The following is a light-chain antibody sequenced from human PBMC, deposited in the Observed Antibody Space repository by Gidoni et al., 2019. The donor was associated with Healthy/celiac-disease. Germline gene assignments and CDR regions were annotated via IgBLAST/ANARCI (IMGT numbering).Light chain of an antibody. V-gene: IGKV3-20*01. CDR2: GAS. CDR1: QSVSSSY. J-gene: IGKJ1*01. CDR3: QQYGSSPWT. Sequence: EIVLTQSPGTLSLSPGERATLSCRASQSVSSSYLAWYQQKPGQAPRLLISGASSRATGIPDRFSGSWSGTDFTLTISRLEPEDFAVYYCQQYGSSPWTFGQGTKVEIK.